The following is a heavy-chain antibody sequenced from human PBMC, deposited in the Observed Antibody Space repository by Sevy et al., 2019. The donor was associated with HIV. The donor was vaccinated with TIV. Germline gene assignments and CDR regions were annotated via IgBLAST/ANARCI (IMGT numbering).Heavy chain of an antibody. CDR3: ARGAGTMVRGVIIKGSYAFDI. J-gene: IGHJ3*02. Sequence: GGSLRLSCAASGFTFSSYSMNWVRQAPGKGLEWVSSISSSSSYIYYADSVKGRFTISRDNAKNSLYLQMNSLRAEDTAVYYCARGAGTMVRGVIIKGSYAFDIWGQGTMVTVSS. D-gene: IGHD3-10*01. V-gene: IGHV3-21*01. CDR1: GFTFSSYS. CDR2: ISSSSSYI.